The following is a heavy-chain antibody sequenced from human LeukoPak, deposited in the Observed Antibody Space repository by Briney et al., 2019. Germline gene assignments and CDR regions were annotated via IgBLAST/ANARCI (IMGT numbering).Heavy chain of an antibody. Sequence: GSLRLSCAASGFTFSSYSMNWVRQAPGKGLEWVSSISSSSSYIYYADSVKGRFTISRDNAKNSLYLQMDSLRAEDTAVYYCARERDGYNINFDYWGQGTLVTVSS. V-gene: IGHV3-21*01. CDR3: ARERDGYNINFDY. CDR2: ISSSSSYI. CDR1: GFTFSSYS. J-gene: IGHJ4*02. D-gene: IGHD5-24*01.